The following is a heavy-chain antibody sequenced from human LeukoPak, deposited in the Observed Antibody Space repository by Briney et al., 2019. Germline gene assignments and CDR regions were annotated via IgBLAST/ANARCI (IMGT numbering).Heavy chain of an antibody. CDR1: GDSLNSYY. Sequence: SETLSLTCTVSGDSLNSYYWSWIRQPPGEGLQWIGYIFYSGSSNYNASLRSRAAISVDTSKNQFSLKLTSVTAADTAVYYCAGRAARFFDYWGQGILVTVSS. D-gene: IGHD6-25*01. CDR2: IFYSGSS. J-gene: IGHJ4*02. CDR3: AGRAARFFDY. V-gene: IGHV4-59*01.